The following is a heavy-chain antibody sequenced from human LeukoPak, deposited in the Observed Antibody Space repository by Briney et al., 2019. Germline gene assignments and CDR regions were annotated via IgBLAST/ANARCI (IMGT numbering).Heavy chain of an antibody. V-gene: IGHV3-48*02. CDR3: ARHFSAAFDI. J-gene: IGHJ3*02. D-gene: IGHD2/OR15-2a*01. CDR2: ISTRSYTK. CDR1: GLTFSSYD. Sequence: GGSLRLSCAASGLTFSSYDMNWVRQAPGKGLEGVSYISTRSYTKYYADSVKGRFTISRDSAKNSLYLQMNSLRDEDTAVYYCARHFSAAFDIWGQGTMVTVSS.